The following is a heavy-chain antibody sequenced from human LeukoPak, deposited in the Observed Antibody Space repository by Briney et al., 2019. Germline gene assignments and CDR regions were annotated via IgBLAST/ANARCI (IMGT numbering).Heavy chain of an antibody. D-gene: IGHD3-9*01. V-gene: IGHV3-30*04. CDR1: GFTFSSYA. J-gene: IGHJ4*02. CDR3: AKVSHYDILTGHFDY. CDR2: ISYDGSNK. Sequence: GGSLRLSCAASGFTFSSYAMHWVRQAPGKGLEWVAVISYDGSNKYYADSVKGRFTISRDNSKNTLYLQMNSLRAEDTAVYYCAKVSHYDILTGHFDYWGQGTLVTVSS.